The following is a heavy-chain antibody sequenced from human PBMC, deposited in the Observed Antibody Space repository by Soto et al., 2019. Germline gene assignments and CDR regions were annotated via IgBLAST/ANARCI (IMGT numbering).Heavy chain of an antibody. CDR3: ARASIVVVVASGGGFEY. V-gene: IGHV1-2*02. J-gene: IGHJ4*02. Sequence: ASVKVSCKASGYTFTGYYIRWVRQAPGQGLEWMGWINPNSGGTNYAQKFQGRVTMTRDTSISTAYMELSRLRSDDTAVYSCARASIVVVVASGGGFEYWGQGTLVTVSS. CDR2: INPNSGGT. CDR1: GYTFTGYY. D-gene: IGHD2-15*01.